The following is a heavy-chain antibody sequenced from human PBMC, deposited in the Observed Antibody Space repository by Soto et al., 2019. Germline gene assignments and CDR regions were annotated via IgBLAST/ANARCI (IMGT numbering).Heavy chain of an antibody. Sequence: PGGSLRLSCAASGFTFSSYGMHWVRQAPGKGLEWVAVIWYDGSNKYYADSVKGRFTISRDNSKNTLYLQMNSLRAEDTAVYYCARESWYQLPTRSFDYWGQGTLVTVS. CDR3: ARESWYQLPTRSFDY. J-gene: IGHJ4*02. V-gene: IGHV3-33*01. CDR1: GFTFSSYG. CDR2: IWYDGSNK. D-gene: IGHD2-2*01.